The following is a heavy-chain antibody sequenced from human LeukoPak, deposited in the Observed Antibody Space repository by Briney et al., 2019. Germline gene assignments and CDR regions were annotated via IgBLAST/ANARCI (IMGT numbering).Heavy chain of an antibody. CDR2: IYSGGST. J-gene: IGHJ4*02. CDR3: ARAVMGPRQQLATY. CDR1: GFTVSSNY. D-gene: IGHD6-13*01. V-gene: IGHV3-53*04. Sequence: GGSLRLSCAASGFTVSSNYMSWVRQAPGKGLEWVSVIYSGGSTYYADSVKGRFTISRHNSKNTLYLQMNSLRANDTAVYYCARAVMGPRQQLATYWGQGTLVTVSS.